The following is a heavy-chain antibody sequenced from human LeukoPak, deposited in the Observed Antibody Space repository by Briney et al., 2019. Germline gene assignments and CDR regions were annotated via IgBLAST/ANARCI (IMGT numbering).Heavy chain of an antibody. CDR1: GGSISSYY. J-gene: IGHJ6*02. CDR2: IYYSGST. V-gene: IGHV4-59*01. D-gene: IGHD3-10*01. CDR3: ARDGWRYYYYGMDV. Sequence: PSETLSLTCTVPGGSISSYYWSWIRQPPGKGLEWIGYIYYSGSTNYNPSLKSRVTISVDTSKNQFSLKLSSVTAADTAVYYCARDGWRYYYYGMDVWGQGTTVTVSS.